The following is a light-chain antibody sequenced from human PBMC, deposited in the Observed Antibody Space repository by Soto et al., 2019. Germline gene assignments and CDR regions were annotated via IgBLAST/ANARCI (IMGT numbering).Light chain of an antibody. CDR1: QGVSTNY. CDR2: GAY. CDR3: HQYGHSPYT. J-gene: IGKJ2*01. Sequence: DIVLTQSPDTLSLSPGERATLSCRASQGVSTNYVAWYQQRPGQAPRLLIFGAYSRATGIPDRFTGSGSGTDFTLTISRLEPDDFAVFYCHQYGHSPYTFGQGNKLEIK. V-gene: IGKV3-20*01.